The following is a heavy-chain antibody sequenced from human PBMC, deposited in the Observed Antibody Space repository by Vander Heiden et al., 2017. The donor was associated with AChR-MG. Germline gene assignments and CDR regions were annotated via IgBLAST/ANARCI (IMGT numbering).Heavy chain of an antibody. J-gene: IGHJ6*02. D-gene: IGHD1-7*01. CDR2: INPNSGGT. CDR1: GYTFTGYY. Sequence: QVQLVQSGAEVKKPGASVKVSCKASGYTFTGYYMHWVRQAPGQGLEWMGWINPNSGGTNYAQKFQGRVTMTRDTSISTAYMELSRLRSDDTAVYYCARDLNWNYVPSWYYYYYGMDVWGQGTTVTVSS. V-gene: IGHV1-2*02. CDR3: ARDLNWNYVPSWYYYYYGMDV.